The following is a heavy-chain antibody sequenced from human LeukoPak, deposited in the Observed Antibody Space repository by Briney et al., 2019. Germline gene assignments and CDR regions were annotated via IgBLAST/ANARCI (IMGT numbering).Heavy chain of an antibody. CDR1: GDSISSGNSH. CDR2: VYDSWNN. D-gene: IGHD3-10*02. Sequence: SETLSLTCTVSGDSISSGNSHRTWIRQPPGKGLEWLGSVYDSWNNYYNPSLESRITMSVDTSKNQYSLELSSVIAADTAVYYCASYFVGNGGRGYWGQGALVTVSS. J-gene: IGHJ4*02. CDR3: ASYFVGNGGRGY. V-gene: IGHV4-30-4*01.